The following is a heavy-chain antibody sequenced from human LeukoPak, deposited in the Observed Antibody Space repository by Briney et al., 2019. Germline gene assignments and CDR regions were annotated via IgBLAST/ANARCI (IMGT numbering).Heavy chain of an antibody. CDR2: ISWNSGSI. CDR3: ARDLDDYNGLPPFFQH. Sequence: GGSLRLSCAASGFTFDDYAMHWVRQAPGKGLEWVSGISWNSGSIGYADSVKGRFTISRDNSKNTLYLQMHSLRAEDTAVYYCARDLDDYNGLPPFFQHWGQGTLVTVSS. D-gene: IGHD5-24*01. CDR1: GFTFDDYA. J-gene: IGHJ1*01. V-gene: IGHV3-9*01.